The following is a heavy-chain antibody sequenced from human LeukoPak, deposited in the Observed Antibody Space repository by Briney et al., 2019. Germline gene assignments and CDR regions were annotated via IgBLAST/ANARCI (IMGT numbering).Heavy chain of an antibody. V-gene: IGHV3-23*01. CDR2: ISGSGNST. Sequence: RGSLRLSCAASGFTFSSYAMSWVRQAPGKGLEWVSGISGSGNSTYYADSVKGRFTLSRDYPKNTLYLQMNSLRAEDTAVYFCAKYSGSYYYPPNWDSWGQGTLVTVSS. J-gene: IGHJ4*02. CDR3: AKYSGSYYYPPNWDS. D-gene: IGHD1-26*01. CDR1: GFTFSSYA.